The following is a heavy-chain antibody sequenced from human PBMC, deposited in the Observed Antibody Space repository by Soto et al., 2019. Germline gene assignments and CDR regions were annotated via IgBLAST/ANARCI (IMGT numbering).Heavy chain of an antibody. D-gene: IGHD3-10*01. CDR2: IIPMYGPA. J-gene: IGHJ5*02. V-gene: IGHV1-69*01. CDR3: ARVTSMVRGVIDNWFDP. Sequence: QVPLVQSGAEVKKPGSSVTVSCKASGGTFSSYAIHWVRQAPGQGLEWMGGIIPMYGPAKYAQRCQGRVTITADESTTTVYMGLTSLASQDTAVYYCARVTSMVRGVIDNWFDPWGHGTLVTVSS. CDR1: GGTFSSYA.